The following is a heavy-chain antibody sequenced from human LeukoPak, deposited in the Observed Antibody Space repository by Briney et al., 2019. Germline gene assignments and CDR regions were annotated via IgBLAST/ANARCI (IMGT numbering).Heavy chain of an antibody. CDR1: GFTFDDYA. J-gene: IGHJ4*02. CDR2: ISWDGGST. V-gene: IGHV3-43D*03. D-gene: IGHD3-22*01. CDR3: AKGEKMNTYYYDSSGYLDY. Sequence: GGSLRLSCAASGFTFDDYAMHWVRQAPGKGLEWVSLISWDGGSTYYADSVKGRFTISRDNSKTSMYLQMNSLRAEDTALYYCAKGEKMNTYYYDSSGYLDYWGQGTLVTVSS.